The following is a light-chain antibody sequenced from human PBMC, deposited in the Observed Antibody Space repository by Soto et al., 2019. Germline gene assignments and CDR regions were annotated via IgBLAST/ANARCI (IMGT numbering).Light chain of an antibody. CDR3: SSYTSSSTVV. J-gene: IGLJ2*01. Sequence: QSAPTQPASVSGSPGQSITISCTGTSSDVGGYNYVSWYQQYPGKAPKLMIYDVSNRPSGVSNRFSGSKSGNTASLTISGLQAEDEADYYCSSYTSSSTVVFGGGTKVTVL. V-gene: IGLV2-14*01. CDR1: SSDVGGYNY. CDR2: DVS.